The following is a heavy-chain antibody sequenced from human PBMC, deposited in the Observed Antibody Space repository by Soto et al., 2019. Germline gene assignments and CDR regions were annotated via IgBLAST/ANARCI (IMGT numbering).Heavy chain of an antibody. V-gene: IGHV1-8*01. J-gene: IGHJ6*02. CDR2: MNPNSGNT. Sequence: GASVKVSCKASGYTFTSYDINWVRQATGQGLEWMGWMNPNSGNTGYAQKFQGRVTMTRNTSISTAYMELSSLRSEDTAVYYCARGARYSSSWYPGNYYYYYGMDVWGQGTTVTVSS. CDR3: ARGARYSSSWYPGNYYYYYGMDV. D-gene: IGHD6-13*01. CDR1: GYTFTSYD.